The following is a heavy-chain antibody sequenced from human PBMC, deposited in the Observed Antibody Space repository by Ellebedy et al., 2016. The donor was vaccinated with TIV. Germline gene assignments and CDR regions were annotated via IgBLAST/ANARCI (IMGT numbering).Heavy chain of an antibody. CDR3: ARDAADNGGKLDY. Sequence: GESLKISCAASGISLRSYAMSWVRQAPGKGLEWVSTIGGTGGTTYYRESVKGRFTVSRDTSRNTLYLQMSSLRAEDTAVYYCARDAADNGGKLDYWGQGALVTVSS. V-gene: IGHV3-23*01. CDR2: IGGTGGTT. D-gene: IGHD4-23*01. CDR1: GISLRSYA. J-gene: IGHJ4*02.